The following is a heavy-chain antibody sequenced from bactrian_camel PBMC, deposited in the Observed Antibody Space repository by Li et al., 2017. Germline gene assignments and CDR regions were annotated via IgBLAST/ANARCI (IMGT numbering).Heavy chain of an antibody. J-gene: IGHJ4*01. Sequence: HVQLVESGGDLVQPGGSLRLSCAASGSTFSSYGMSWVRQAPGKGLEWVSSISTAGSDKYYADSVKGRFTISQDNTRNTLYLQMNSLKPGDTAMYYCAADFECFDLTFMAMPVATAFGYWGQGTQVTVS. D-gene: IGHD4*01. CDR3: AADFECFDLTFMAMPVATAFGY. V-gene: IGHV3S7*01. CDR2: ISTAGSDK. CDR1: GSTFSSYG.